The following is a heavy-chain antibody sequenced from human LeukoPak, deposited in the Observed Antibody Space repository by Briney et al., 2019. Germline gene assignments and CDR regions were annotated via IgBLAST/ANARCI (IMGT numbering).Heavy chain of an antibody. CDR3: ARGWYQYYFDC. CDR2: ISSSGSAI. CDR1: GFTFSNYE. J-gene: IGHJ4*02. Sequence: GGSLRLSCAASGFTFSNYEMNWVRQAPGKRLERVSYISSSGSAIYYADSVKGRFTISRDNAKNSLYLQMNSLRAEDTAVYYCARGWYQYYFDCWGQGTLVTVSS. V-gene: IGHV3-48*03. D-gene: IGHD2-15*01.